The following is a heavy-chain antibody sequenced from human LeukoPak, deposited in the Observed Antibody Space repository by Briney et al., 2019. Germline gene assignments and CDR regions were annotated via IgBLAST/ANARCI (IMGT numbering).Heavy chain of an antibody. D-gene: IGHD3-16*01. CDR2: IYYTGTT. CDR1: GGSISSYY. CDR3: ASSPPGDYGVGI. Sequence: SETLSLTCTVSGGSISSYYWSWIRQPPGKGLEWIGYIYYTGTTGYNPSLTTRVTISVDTSKNQFSLKLTSVTAADTAVYYCASSPPGDYGVGIWGQGTLVTVSS. V-gene: IGHV4-59*12. J-gene: IGHJ4*02.